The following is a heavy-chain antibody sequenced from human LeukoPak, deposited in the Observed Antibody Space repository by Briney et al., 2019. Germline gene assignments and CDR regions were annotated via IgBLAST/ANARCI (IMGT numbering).Heavy chain of an antibody. CDR3: AKDHWNEAAFDY. V-gene: IGHV3-23*01. Sequence: GSLRLSCAASGFTFSSYGMSWVRQAPGKGLEWVSAISGSGGSTYYADSVKGRFTISRDNSKNTLYLQMNSLRAEDTAVYYCAKDHWNEAAFDYWGQGTLVTVSS. J-gene: IGHJ4*02. CDR1: GFTFSSYG. D-gene: IGHD1-1*01. CDR2: ISGSGGST.